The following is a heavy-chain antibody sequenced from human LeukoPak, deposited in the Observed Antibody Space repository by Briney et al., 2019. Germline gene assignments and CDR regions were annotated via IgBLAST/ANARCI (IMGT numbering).Heavy chain of an antibody. J-gene: IGHJ6*04. CDR1: GGSFSGYY. D-gene: IGHD3-10*02. Sequence: SETLSLPRAVYGGSFSGYYWSWVRQPPGKGLEWGGEINYSGSTNFHPSLKSRHTISVDTSKNQFSLKLSAVTAAGTAVYYCAELGITMIGGVWGKGTTVTISS. CDR2: INYSGST. V-gene: IGHV4-34*01. CDR3: AELGITMIGGV.